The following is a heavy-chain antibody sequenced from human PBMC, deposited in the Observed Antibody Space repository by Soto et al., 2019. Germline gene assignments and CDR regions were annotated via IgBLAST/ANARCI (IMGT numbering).Heavy chain of an antibody. J-gene: IGHJ4*02. CDR2: INHSGST. CDR3: ARGKKIPTLLARIVVVPAAPRGFDY. D-gene: IGHD2-2*01. Sequence: SETLSLTCAVYGGSFSGYYWSWIRQPPGKGLEWIGEINHSGSTNYNPSLKSRVTIAVDTSKNQFSLKLSSVTAADTAVYYCARGKKIPTLLARIVVVPAAPRGFDYWGQGTLVTVSS. V-gene: IGHV4-34*01. CDR1: GGSFSGYY.